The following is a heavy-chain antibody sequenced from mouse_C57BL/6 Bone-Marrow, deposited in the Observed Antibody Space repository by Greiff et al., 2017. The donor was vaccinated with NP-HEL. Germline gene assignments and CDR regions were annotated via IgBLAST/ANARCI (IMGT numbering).Heavy chain of an antibody. CDR1: GFTFSDYY. J-gene: IGHJ4*01. Sequence: EVHLVESGGGLVQPGGSLKLSCAASGFTFSDYYMYWVRQTPEKRLEWVAYISNGGGSTYYPETVKGRFTISRAHAKNTLYLQMSRLKSENTAMYYCARHTYAMDYWGQGTSVPVSS. CDR3: ARHTYAMDY. CDR2: ISNGGGST. V-gene: IGHV5-12*01.